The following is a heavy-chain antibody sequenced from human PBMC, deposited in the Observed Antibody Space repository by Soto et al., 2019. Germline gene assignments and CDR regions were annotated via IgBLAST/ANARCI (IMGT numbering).Heavy chain of an antibody. Sequence: GGSLRLSCAASGFTFSTYGMSWVRQAPGEGLEWVSAISGSGGSTYYADSVKGRFTISRDNSKNTLYLQMNSLRAEDTAVYYCARDDVLCDGGRCHGVAVDVWGKGTTVTVSS. CDR2: ISGSGGST. CDR3: ARDDVLCDGGRCHGVAVDV. D-gene: IGHD2-15*01. V-gene: IGHV3-23*01. J-gene: IGHJ6*04. CDR1: GFTFSTYG.